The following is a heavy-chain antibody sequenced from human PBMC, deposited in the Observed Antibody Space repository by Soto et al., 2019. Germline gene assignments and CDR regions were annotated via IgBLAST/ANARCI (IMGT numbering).Heavy chain of an antibody. V-gene: IGHV4-59*01. CDR3: ARAGIAAAGYYYYGMDV. Sequence: PSETLSLTCTVSGGSISSYYWSWIRQPPGKGLERIGYIYYSGSTNYNPSLKSRVTISVDTSKNQFSLKLSSVTAADTAVYYCARAGIAAAGYYYYGMDVWGQGTTVTVSS. CDR1: GGSISSYY. J-gene: IGHJ6*02. CDR2: IYYSGST. D-gene: IGHD6-13*01.